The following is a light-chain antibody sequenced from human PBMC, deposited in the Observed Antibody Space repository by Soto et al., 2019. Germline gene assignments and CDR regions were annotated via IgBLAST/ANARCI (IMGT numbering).Light chain of an antibody. J-gene: IGKJ5*01. CDR1: QIVSSSY. CDR3: QQYGTSPQIN. CDR2: GAS. V-gene: IGKV3-20*01. Sequence: EIVFTQSPFTLSLSPVEGATLSFMASQIVSSSYLAWYQQKPGQAPRLLVYGASSRATGIPDRFSGSGSGTDFTLTISRLEPEDFAVYYCQQYGTSPQINFGQGTRLEIK.